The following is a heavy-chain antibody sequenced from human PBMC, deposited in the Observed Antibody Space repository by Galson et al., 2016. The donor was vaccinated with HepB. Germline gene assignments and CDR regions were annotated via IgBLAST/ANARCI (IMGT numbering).Heavy chain of an antibody. CDR3: GRDPGSGWAPFDY. CDR2: INPANGDT. D-gene: IGHD6-19*01. Sequence: SVKVSCKASGYTFTNYPINWVRQAPGQRLEWMGWINPANGDTRYSQNFQGRATITRDTSAGTTYLELDSLTSEDTAVYYCGRDPGSGWAPFDYWGHGTLVTVSS. CDR1: GYTFTNYP. J-gene: IGHJ4*01. V-gene: IGHV1-3*01.